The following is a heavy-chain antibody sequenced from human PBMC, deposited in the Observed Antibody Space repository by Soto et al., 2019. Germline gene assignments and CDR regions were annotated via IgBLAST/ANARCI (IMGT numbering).Heavy chain of an antibody. Sequence: GGSLRLSCAASGFTFSSYWMSWVRQAPGKGLEWVANIKQDGSEKYYVDSVKGRFTISRDNAKNSLYLQMNSLRAEDTAVYYCATFLHYDILTGYTPDAFDIWGQGTMVTVS. V-gene: IGHV3-7*01. J-gene: IGHJ3*02. CDR1: GFTFSSYW. CDR2: IKQDGSEK. D-gene: IGHD3-9*01. CDR3: ATFLHYDILTGYTPDAFDI.